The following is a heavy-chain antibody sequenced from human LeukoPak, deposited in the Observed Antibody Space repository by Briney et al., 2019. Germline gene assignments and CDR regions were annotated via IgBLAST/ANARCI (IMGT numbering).Heavy chain of an antibody. D-gene: IGHD3-3*01. Sequence: ASVKVSCKASGYTFTSYDINWVRQATGQGLEWMGWMNPKSGNTGYAQKFQGRVTITRNTSIGTAYMELSRLRSEDTAVYYCARAVLPPSYYDFWSGYYRDRYYYMEVWGKGTTVTVSS. J-gene: IGHJ6*03. CDR3: ARAVLPPSYYDFWSGYYRDRYYYMEV. CDR2: MNPKSGNT. V-gene: IGHV1-8*03. CDR1: GYTFTSYD.